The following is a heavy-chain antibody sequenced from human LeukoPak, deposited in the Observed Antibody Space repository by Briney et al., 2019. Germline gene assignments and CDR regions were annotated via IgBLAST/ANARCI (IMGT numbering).Heavy chain of an antibody. D-gene: IGHD2-15*01. CDR3: ARDCSGGTCSSFWLDP. CDR2: ITAYNGNT. V-gene: IGHV1-18*01. CDR1: GYTFRNYA. J-gene: IGHJ5*02. Sequence: GASVKVSCKASGYTFRNYAITWVRQAPGQGLERMGWITAYNGNTNYAQKFKGRVTMTTDTSTATVYMELRNLESDDTAVYYCARDCSGGTCSSFWLDPWGQGTLVTVSS.